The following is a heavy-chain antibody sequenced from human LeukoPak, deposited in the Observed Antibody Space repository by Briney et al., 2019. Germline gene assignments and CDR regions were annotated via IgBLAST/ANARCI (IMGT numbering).Heavy chain of an antibody. CDR3: ARESGAFSPFGF. V-gene: IGHV4-4*02. Sequence: KTSGTLSLTCAVSGGSILTTNWWSWVRQPPGKGLEWIGEVHLSGASNYNPSLKSRVSMSIDKSRNQLSLELTSVTAADTAIYYCARESGAFSPFGFWGQGTLVTVSS. CDR2: VHLSGAS. CDR1: GGSILTTNW. J-gene: IGHJ4*02. D-gene: IGHD1-26*01.